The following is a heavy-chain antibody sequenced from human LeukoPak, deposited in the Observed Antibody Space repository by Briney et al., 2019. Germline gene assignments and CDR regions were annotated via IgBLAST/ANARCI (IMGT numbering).Heavy chain of an antibody. CDR2: ISYDGSNK. Sequence: PGGSLRLSCAASGFTFSSYGMHWVRQARGKGLEWVAVISYDGSNKYYADSVKGRFTISRDNSKNTLYLQMNSLRAEDTAVYYCAKVEGYCSSTSCFTRIYYYGMDVWGQGTTVTVSS. CDR1: GFTFSSYG. D-gene: IGHD2-2*02. J-gene: IGHJ6*02. CDR3: AKVEGYCSSTSCFTRIYYYGMDV. V-gene: IGHV3-30*18.